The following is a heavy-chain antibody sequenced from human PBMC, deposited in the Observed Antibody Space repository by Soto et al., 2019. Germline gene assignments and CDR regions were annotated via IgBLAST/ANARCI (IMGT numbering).Heavy chain of an antibody. Sequence: QVQLQESGPGLVKPSETLSLTCTVSGDSITSYYWSWIRQPPGKGLEWLGYIYYTGSTTYNPSLKSRVTISLDTSKNQFSLKLNSVTAADTAVYYSARHAFGSGFYYGMGVWGQGTTVTVSS. CDR3: ARHAFGSGFYYGMGV. V-gene: IGHV4-59*08. J-gene: IGHJ6*02. CDR1: GDSITSYY. D-gene: IGHD3-10*01. CDR2: IYYTGST.